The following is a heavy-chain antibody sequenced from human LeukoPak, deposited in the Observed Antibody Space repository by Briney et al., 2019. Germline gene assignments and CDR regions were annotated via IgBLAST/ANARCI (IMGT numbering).Heavy chain of an antibody. V-gene: IGHV3-30*02. CDR1: GFTLTNYA. CDR3: APAYCASTTCYGGGKIDY. Sequence: PGGSLRLSCAASGFTLTNYAMHWVRQAPGKGLEWVAFIHYTGSNTYYADSVKGRFTISRDNSKNTLYLLLNSLRTEDTAVYYCAPAYCASTTCYGGGKIDYWGQGTLVTVSS. CDR2: IHYTGSNT. D-gene: IGHD2-2*01. J-gene: IGHJ4*02.